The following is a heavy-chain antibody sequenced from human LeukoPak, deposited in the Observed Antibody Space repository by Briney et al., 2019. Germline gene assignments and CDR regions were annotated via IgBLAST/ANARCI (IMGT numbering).Heavy chain of an antibody. J-gene: IGHJ4*02. V-gene: IGHV3-30*14. CDR1: DFPFIGYT. Sequence: GGSLRLSCAASDFPFIGYTMHWVRQAPGKGLEWVAGIPYDGSQNSYADSVKGRFTISRDNSKNTLYLQMNSLRAEDTALYYCARGLRYYGSGIYWYYFDYWGQGTLVTVSS. CDR2: IPYDGSQN. D-gene: IGHD3-10*01. CDR3: ARGLRYYGSGIYWYYFDY.